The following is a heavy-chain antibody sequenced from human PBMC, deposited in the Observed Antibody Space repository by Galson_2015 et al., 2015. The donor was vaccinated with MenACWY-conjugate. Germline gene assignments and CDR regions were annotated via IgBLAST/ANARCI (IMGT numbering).Heavy chain of an antibody. V-gene: IGHV4-59*01. CDR3: ARGTSNSWYDIGYLDY. D-gene: IGHD6-13*01. CDR1: GGSISGYY. CDR2: IYYSRST. Sequence: TLSLTCTVSGGSISGYYWTWIRQPPGKGLEWIGYIYYSRSTNYNPSLKSRVIISVDTSKNQLSLKLTSVTAADTAVYYCARGTSNSWYDIGYLDYWGQGTLATVSS. J-gene: IGHJ4*02.